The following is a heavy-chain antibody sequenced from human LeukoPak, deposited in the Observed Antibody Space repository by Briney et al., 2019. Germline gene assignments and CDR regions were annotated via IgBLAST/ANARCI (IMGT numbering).Heavy chain of an antibody. CDR2: ISGSGGST. CDR3: ARDFGVIRRS. J-gene: IGHJ5*02. CDR1: GFTFSSYA. Sequence: GGSLRLSCAASGFTFSSYAMSWVRQAPGKGLEWVSAISGSGGSTYYADSVKGRFTISRDDSKNTLFLQMSSLRPEDTAVYYCARDFGVIRRSWGQGTLVSVSS. V-gene: IGHV3-23*01. D-gene: IGHD3-3*01.